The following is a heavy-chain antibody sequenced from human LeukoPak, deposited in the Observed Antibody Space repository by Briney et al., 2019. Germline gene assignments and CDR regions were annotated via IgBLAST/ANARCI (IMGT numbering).Heavy chain of an antibody. J-gene: IGHJ3*02. V-gene: IGHV3-33*01. CDR3: ARGYLVSRDAFDI. CDR1: GFTFSSYG. D-gene: IGHD3-22*01. Sequence: PGGSLRLSCAASGFTFSSYGMHWVRQAPGKGLEWVAVIWYDGSNKYYADSVKGRFTISRDNSKNTLYLQMNSLRAEDTAVYYCARGYLVSRDAFDIWGQGTMVTVSS. CDR2: IWYDGSNK.